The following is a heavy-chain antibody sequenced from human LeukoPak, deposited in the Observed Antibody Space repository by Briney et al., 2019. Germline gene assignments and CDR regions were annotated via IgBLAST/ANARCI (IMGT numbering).Heavy chain of an antibody. J-gene: IGHJ4*02. D-gene: IGHD3-22*01. CDR2: IYYSGST. CDR3: ARVGSSGYFSYFDY. Sequence: SETLSLTCTVSGGSISSYYWSWIRQPPGKGLEWIGYIYYSGSTNYNPSLKSRVTISVDTFKNQFSLKLSSVTAADTAVYYCARVGSSGYFSYFDYWGQGTLVTVSS. V-gene: IGHV4-59*01. CDR1: GGSISSYY.